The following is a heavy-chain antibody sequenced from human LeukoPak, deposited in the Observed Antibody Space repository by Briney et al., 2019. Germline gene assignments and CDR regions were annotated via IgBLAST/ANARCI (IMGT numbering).Heavy chain of an antibody. D-gene: IGHD6-6*01. CDR3: AKGVYSSSTYFDY. Sequence: GGSLRLSCAASGFTFSTYAMSWVRQAPGKGLEWVSAISGSGDTTYYADSVKGRFTISRDNSKNTLHLQMNSLRAEDTAVYYCAKGVYSSSTYFDYWGQGTLVTVSS. J-gene: IGHJ4*02. V-gene: IGHV3-23*01. CDR2: ISGSGDTT. CDR1: GFTFSTYA.